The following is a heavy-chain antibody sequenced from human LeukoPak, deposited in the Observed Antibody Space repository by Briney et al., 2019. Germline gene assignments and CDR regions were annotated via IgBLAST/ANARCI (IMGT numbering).Heavy chain of an antibody. CDR2: IKQDGSEK. CDR3: ARDGPLWFGESPFDY. D-gene: IGHD3-10*01. Sequence: GGSLRLSCAASGFTFSSYWMSWVRQAPGKGLEWVANIKQDGSEKYYVDSVKGRFTISRDNAKNSLYLQMNSLRAEDTAVYYCARDGPLWFGESPFDYWGQGTLVTVSS. J-gene: IGHJ4*02. V-gene: IGHV3-7*01. CDR1: GFTFSSYW.